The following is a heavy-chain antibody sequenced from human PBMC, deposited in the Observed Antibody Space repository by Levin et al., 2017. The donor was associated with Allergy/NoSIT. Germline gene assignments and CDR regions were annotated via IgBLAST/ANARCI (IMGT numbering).Heavy chain of an antibody. CDR2: ISDSGFNI. Sequence: GGSLRLSCETSGFTFSTYALNWVRQAPGKGLEWVSSISDSGFNIYYADSVRGRFTISRGNSKSALYLQMNSLRAEDTAIYYCASSNTFRAFDFWGQGTVVTV. J-gene: IGHJ3*01. CDR1: GFTFSTYA. CDR3: ASSNTFRAFDF. D-gene: IGHD2/OR15-2a*01. V-gene: IGHV3-23*01.